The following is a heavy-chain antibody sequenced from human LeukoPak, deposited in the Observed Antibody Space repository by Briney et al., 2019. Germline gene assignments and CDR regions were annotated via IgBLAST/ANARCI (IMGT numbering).Heavy chain of an antibody. CDR3: ARVTIAAAADTGYYGMDV. CDR1: GGSISSYY. J-gene: IGHJ6*02. Sequence: SETLSLTCTVSGGSISSYYWSWIRQPPGKGLEWIGYIYYSGSTNYNPSLKSRVTISVDTSKNQFSLKPSSVTAADTAVYYCARVTIAAAADTGYYGMDVWGQGTTVTVSS. D-gene: IGHD6-13*01. CDR2: IYYSGST. V-gene: IGHV4-59*01.